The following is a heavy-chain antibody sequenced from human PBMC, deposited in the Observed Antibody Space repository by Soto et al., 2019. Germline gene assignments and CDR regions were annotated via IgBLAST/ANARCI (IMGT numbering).Heavy chain of an antibody. V-gene: IGHV3-21*01. CDR2: ISSSSSYI. CDR1: EFTFSSYA. Sequence: SLRLSWTASEFTFSSYAMSWVLKTPGKGLEFVSSISSSSSYIYYADSVKGRFTISRDNAKNSLYLQMNSLRAEDTAVYYCARDRIRGDYLDYWGQGTLVTVSS. J-gene: IGHJ4*02. CDR3: ARDRIRGDYLDY.